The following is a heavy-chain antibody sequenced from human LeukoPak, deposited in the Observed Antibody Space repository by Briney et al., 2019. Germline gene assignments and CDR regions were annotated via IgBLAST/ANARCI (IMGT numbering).Heavy chain of an antibody. CDR1: GGSFSGYY. V-gene: IGHV4-34*01. Sequence: SQTLSLTCAVYGGSFSGYYWSWIRQPPGKGLEWIGEINHSGSTNYNPSLKSRVTISVDTSKNQFYLKLSSVTAADTAVYYCARGVTMVRGAPGRYFDLWGRGTLVTVSS. CDR2: INHSGST. J-gene: IGHJ2*01. D-gene: IGHD3-10*01. CDR3: ARGVTMVRGAPGRYFDL.